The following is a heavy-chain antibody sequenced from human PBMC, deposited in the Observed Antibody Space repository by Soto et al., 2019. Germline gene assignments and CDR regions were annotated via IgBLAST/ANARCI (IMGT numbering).Heavy chain of an antibody. J-gene: IGHJ5*02. CDR2: IYHSGST. Sequence: QLKLQESGSGLVKPSQTLSLTCAVSGGSISSGGYSWSWIRQPPGKGLEWIGYIYHSGSTYYNPSLKSRVTISVDRSKNQFSLKLSSVTAADTAVYYCARVPDRWGQGTLVTVAS. V-gene: IGHV4-30-2*01. CDR3: ARVPDR. CDR1: GGSISSGGYS. D-gene: IGHD2-2*01.